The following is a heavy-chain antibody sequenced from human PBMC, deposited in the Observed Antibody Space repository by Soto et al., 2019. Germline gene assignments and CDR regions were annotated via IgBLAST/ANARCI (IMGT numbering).Heavy chain of an antibody. D-gene: IGHD3-22*01. CDR1: GGSISSYY. Sequence: SETLSLTCTVSGGSISSYYWSWIRQPPGKGLEWIGYIYYSGSTNYNPSLKSRVTISVDTSKNQFSLKLSSVTAADTAVYYCARDLPYYYDSSGYRGRDAFDIWGQGTMVTVSS. CDR3: ARDLPYYYDSSGYRGRDAFDI. V-gene: IGHV4-59*01. CDR2: IYYSGST. J-gene: IGHJ3*02.